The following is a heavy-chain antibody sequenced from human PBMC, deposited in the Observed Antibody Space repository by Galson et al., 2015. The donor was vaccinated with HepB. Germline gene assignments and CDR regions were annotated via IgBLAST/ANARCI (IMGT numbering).Heavy chain of an antibody. CDR3: ARGDYYGSGSYYPQYYFDY. J-gene: IGHJ4*02. CDR2: IYYSGST. CDR1: GGSISSYY. Sequence: SETLSLTCTVSGGSISSYYWSRIRQPPGKGLEWIGYIYYSGSTNYNPSLKSRVTISVDTSKNQFPLKLSSVTAADTAVYYCARGDYYGSGSYYPQYYFDYWGQGTLVTVSS. D-gene: IGHD3-10*01. V-gene: IGHV4-59*01.